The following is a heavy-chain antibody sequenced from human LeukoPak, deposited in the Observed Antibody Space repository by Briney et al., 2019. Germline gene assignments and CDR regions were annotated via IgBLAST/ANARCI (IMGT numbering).Heavy chain of an antibody. Sequence: ASVKVSCKASGYTFTSYGINWVRQAPGQGLEWMGWISPYNGNTNYAQKLQGRVTMTTDTSTSTAYMELRSLRSDDTAVYYCAREGDGYIYGDLDYWGRGTLVTVSS. J-gene: IGHJ4*02. CDR2: ISPYNGNT. CDR3: AREGDGYIYGDLDY. D-gene: IGHD5-24*01. V-gene: IGHV1-18*01. CDR1: GYTFTSYG.